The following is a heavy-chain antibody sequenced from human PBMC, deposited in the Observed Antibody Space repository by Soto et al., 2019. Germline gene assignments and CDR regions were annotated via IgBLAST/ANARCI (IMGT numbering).Heavy chain of an antibody. J-gene: IGHJ6*02. Sequence: SETLSLTCTVSGGYLSSGGYYWTWIRQHPGKGLEWIGYNYYSGITYYNPSLKSRVTISLDTSKNQFSLKLSSVTAADTAVYYCARGSSIAGLYYGMDVWGQGTTVTVSS. CDR1: GGYLSSGGYY. CDR2: NYYSGIT. V-gene: IGHV4-31*03. D-gene: IGHD6-6*01. CDR3: ARGSSIAGLYYGMDV.